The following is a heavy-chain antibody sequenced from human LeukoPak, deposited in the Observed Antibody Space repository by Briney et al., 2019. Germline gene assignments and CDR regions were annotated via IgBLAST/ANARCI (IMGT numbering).Heavy chain of an antibody. V-gene: IGHV7-4-1*02. J-gene: IGHJ6*02. CDR2: INTNTGNP. CDR1: GYTFTSYA. CDR3: ARAPGYCSSTSCYANYYGMDV. D-gene: IGHD2-2*01. Sequence: ASVKVTCKASGYTFTSYAMNWVRHAPGQGLEWMGWINTNTGNPTYAQGFTGRFVFSLDTSVSTAYLQISSLKAEDTAVYYCARAPGYCSSTSCYANYYGMDVWGQGTTVTVSS.